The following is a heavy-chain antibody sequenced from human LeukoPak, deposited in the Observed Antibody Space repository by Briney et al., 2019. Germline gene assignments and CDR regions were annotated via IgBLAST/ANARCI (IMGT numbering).Heavy chain of an antibody. Sequence: PGGSLRLSCAAFGFTFSSYETNWVRQAPGKGLEWVSYISSGGSTIYYADSVKGRFTTSRDNAKNSLYLQMNSLRAEDTAVYYCARVGMATIDYWGQGTLVTVSS. V-gene: IGHV3-48*03. CDR2: ISSGGSTI. D-gene: IGHD5-24*01. J-gene: IGHJ4*02. CDR1: GFTFSSYE. CDR3: ARVGMATIDY.